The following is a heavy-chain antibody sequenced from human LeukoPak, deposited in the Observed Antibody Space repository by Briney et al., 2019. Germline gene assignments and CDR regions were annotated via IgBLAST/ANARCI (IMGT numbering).Heavy chain of an antibody. CDR1: GFTFSTYD. D-gene: IGHD1-26*01. V-gene: IGHV3-13*04. J-gene: IGHJ4*02. CDR3: ARGRSGSYFDS. Sequence: PGGSLRLSCAASGFTFSTYDMHWVRQATGKGLEWVSAISTTDDTYYPGSVKGRFTISRENAKSSLYLPMNSLRAEDTAVYYCARGRSGSYFDSWGQGTLVAVSS. CDR2: ISTTDDT.